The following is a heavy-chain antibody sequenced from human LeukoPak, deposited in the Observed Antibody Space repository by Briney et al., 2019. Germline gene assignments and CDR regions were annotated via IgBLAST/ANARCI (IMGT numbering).Heavy chain of an antibody. J-gene: IGHJ4*02. CDR3: ARDSPLDY. V-gene: IGHV3-33*01. D-gene: IGHD1-14*01. Sequence: GRSLRLSCAASGFPFSNFGMHWVRQAPGKGLEWVTLIWSNGRNKFYSDSLKGRFTVSRDNAKNMLYLQMDSLRAEDTAVYYCARDSPLDYWGQGILVTVSS. CDR2: IWSNGRNK. CDR1: GFPFSNFG.